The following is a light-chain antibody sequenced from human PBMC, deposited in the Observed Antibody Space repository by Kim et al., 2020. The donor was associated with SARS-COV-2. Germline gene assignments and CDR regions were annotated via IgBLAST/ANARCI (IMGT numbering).Light chain of an antibody. V-gene: IGKV2-30*01. CDR3: MYGTHWPPSFT. Sequence: DVIMTQSPLSLPVTLGQPASISCRSSQSLVFSDGKTYLNWFHQRPGQSPRRLIYKVSNRDSGVPDRFSGSGSGTDFTLKISRVEAEAVGVSSCMYGTHWPPSFTFGGGTKVDIK. J-gene: IGKJ4*01. CDR2: KVS. CDR1: QSLVFSDGKTY.